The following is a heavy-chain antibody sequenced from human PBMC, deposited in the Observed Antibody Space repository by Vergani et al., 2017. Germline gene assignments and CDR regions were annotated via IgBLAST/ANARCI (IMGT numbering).Heavy chain of an antibody. CDR2: IYSTGST. J-gene: IGHJ4*02. V-gene: IGHV4-31*03. D-gene: IGHD3-22*01. Sequence: QVQLQESGPGLVKPSETLSLTCTVSNYSISSGVYYWNWIRQHPGKGLEWIGYIYSTGSTHHNPSLRRRINMSVDTSKNQFSLKLNSVTAADTAMYYCARMGGYDEGDAFRIGYFDSWGPGILVTVSS. CDR3: ARMGGYDEGDAFRIGYFDS. CDR1: NYSISSGVYY.